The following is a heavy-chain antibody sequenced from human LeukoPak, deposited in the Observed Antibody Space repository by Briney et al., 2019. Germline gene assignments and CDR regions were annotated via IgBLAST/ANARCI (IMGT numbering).Heavy chain of an antibody. V-gene: IGHV4-34*01. D-gene: IGHD2-15*01. CDR1: GGSFGGYY. Sequence: SETLSLTCAVYGGSFGGYYWSWIRQPPGKGPEWIGEINHTGSTNYNPSLKSRVTISVDTSKYQFSLKLSSVTAADTAVYYCARGGEMVYCSDGSCSSSRYPFDYWGQGTLVTVSS. J-gene: IGHJ4*02. CDR2: INHTGST. CDR3: ARGGEMVYCSDGSCSSSRYPFDY.